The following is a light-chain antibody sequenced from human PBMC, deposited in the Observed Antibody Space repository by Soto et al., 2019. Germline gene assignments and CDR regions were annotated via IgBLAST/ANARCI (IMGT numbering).Light chain of an antibody. J-gene: IGLJ1*01. CDR1: SSEVGGYNY. Sequence: QSALTQPASVSGSPGQSIAISCTGTSSEVGGYNYVSWYQQHPGKAPKLMIHEVTNRPSGVSDRFSGSKSGNTASLTISGLQADDEAEYYCSSHTRHSTRVLGTGTKVTVL. CDR2: EVT. CDR3: SSHTRHSTRV. V-gene: IGLV2-14*01.